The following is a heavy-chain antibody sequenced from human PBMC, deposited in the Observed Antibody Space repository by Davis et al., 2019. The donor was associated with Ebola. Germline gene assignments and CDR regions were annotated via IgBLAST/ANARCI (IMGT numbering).Heavy chain of an antibody. J-gene: IGHJ4*02. CDR1: GGTFSSYT. D-gene: IGHD2-21*02. V-gene: IGHV1-69*02. CDR2: IIPILGIA. Sequence: SVKVSCKASGGTFSSYTITWVRQAPGQGLEWMGSIIPILGIADYAQKFQGRVTITADKSTSTASMELSSLRSEDTAVYYCARVAGTAIRAYYLDYWGQGTLVTVSS. CDR3: ARVAGTAIRAYYLDY.